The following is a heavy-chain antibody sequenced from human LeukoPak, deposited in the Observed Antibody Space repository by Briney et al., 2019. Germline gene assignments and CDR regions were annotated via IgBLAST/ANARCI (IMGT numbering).Heavy chain of an antibody. CDR1: GFTFNSCW. V-gene: IGHV3-15*07. D-gene: IGHD4-17*01. J-gene: IGHJ4*02. CDR2: IKSKTDGETT. CDR3: TSYTMTTPYYFDY. Sequence: GGSLRLSCVVSGFTFNSCWMNWVRQAPGKGLEWVARIKSKTDGETTDYAAPVKGRFTISRDDSKNTLYLQMNSLKIEDTAVYYCTSYTMTTPYYFDYWGQRTLVTVSS.